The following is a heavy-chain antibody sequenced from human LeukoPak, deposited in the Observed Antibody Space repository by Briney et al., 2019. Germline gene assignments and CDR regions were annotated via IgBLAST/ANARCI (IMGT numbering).Heavy chain of an antibody. CDR3: ARGHHGGNRALWYFDL. V-gene: IGHV4-34*01. Sequence: SETLSLTCAVYGGSFSGYYWSWIRQPPGKGLEWIGEINHSGSTNYNPSLKSRVTISVDTSKNQFSLKLSSVTAADTAVYYCARGHHGGNRALWYFDLWGRGTLVTASS. J-gene: IGHJ2*01. CDR2: INHSGST. D-gene: IGHD4-23*01. CDR1: GGSFSGYY.